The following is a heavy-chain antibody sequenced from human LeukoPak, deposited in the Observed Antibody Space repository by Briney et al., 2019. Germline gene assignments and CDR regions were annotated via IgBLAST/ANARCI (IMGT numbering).Heavy chain of an antibody. D-gene: IGHD6-6*01. CDR2: INPNSGGT. V-gene: IGHV1-2*02. CDR1: GYTFTGYY. Sequence: ASVKVSCKASGYTFTGYYMHWVRQAPGQGLEWMGWINPNSGGTNYAQKFQGRVTMTRDTSTSTAYMELSRLRSDDTAVYYCARGLEYSSSSGLGGGYWGQGTLVTVSS. J-gene: IGHJ4*02. CDR3: ARGLEYSSSSGLGGGY.